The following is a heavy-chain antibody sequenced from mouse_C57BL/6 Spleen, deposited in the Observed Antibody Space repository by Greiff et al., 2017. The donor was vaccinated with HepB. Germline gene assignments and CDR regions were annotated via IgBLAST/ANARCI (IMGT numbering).Heavy chain of an antibody. Sequence: DVMLVESGGGLVKPGGSLKLSCAASGFTFSDYGMHWVRQAPEKGLEWVAYISSGSSTIYYADTVKGRFTISRDNAKNTLFLQMTSLRSEDTAMYYCAGGAAGGDYWGQGTTLTVSS. CDR3: AGGAAGGDY. CDR1: GFTFSDYG. V-gene: IGHV5-17*01. J-gene: IGHJ2*01. CDR2: ISSGSSTI. D-gene: IGHD6-1*01.